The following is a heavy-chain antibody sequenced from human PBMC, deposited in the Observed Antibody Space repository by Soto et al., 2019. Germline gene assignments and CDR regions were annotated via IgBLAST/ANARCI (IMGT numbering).Heavy chain of an antibody. V-gene: IGHV3-7*01. CDR3: ARVPGEWWFGELLAAFDI. D-gene: IGHD3-10*01. CDR2: IKQDGSEK. Sequence: GGSLRLSCAASGFTFSSYWMSWVRQAPGKGLEWVANIKQDGSEKYYVDSVKGRFTISRDNAKNSLYLQMNSLRAEDTAVYYCARVPGEWWFGELLAAFDIWGQGTMVTVSS. J-gene: IGHJ3*02. CDR1: GFTFSSYW.